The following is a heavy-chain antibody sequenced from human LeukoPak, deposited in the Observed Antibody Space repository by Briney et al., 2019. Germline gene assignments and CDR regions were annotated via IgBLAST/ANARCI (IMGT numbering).Heavy chain of an antibody. J-gene: IGHJ4*02. CDR2: IKQDGSEK. D-gene: IGHD3-10*01. CDR1: GFTVSSCY. Sequence: PGGSLRLSCVASGFTVSSCYMSWVRQAPGKGLEWVANIKQDGSEKYYVDSVKGRFTISRDNAKNSLYLQMNSLRVEDTAVYYCAREKHYYGSVGDYWGQGTLVTVSS. V-gene: IGHV3-7*01. CDR3: AREKHYYGSVGDY.